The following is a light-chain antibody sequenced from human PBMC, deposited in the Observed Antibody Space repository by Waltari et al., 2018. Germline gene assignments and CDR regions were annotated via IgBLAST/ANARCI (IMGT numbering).Light chain of an antibody. J-gene: IGKJ1*01. CDR3: LQCSNWPWT. V-gene: IGKV3-11*01. Sequence: EIVLTPSPATLSLSPGDSPTLSCRSSQSVSSYLAWYQQKLGQAPRLLIYDASNRATGIPARFSGSGSGTDFTFTISSLEPEDFAVYYCLQCSNWPWTFGQGTKVEIK. CDR2: DAS. CDR1: QSVSSY.